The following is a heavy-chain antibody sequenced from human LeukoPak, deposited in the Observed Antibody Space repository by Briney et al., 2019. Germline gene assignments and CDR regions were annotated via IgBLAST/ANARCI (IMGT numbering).Heavy chain of an antibody. Sequence: GGSLRLSCAASGFTFSSYAMSWVRQAPGKGLEWVSAISGSSSYIYYADSVKGRFTISRDNAKNSLYLQMNSLRAEDTAVYYCARVWGSGSYDNYYYYMDVWGKGTTVTVSS. J-gene: IGHJ6*03. CDR3: ARVWGSGSYDNYYYYMDV. V-gene: IGHV3-21*01. CDR1: GFTFSSYA. CDR2: ISGSSSYI. D-gene: IGHD1-26*01.